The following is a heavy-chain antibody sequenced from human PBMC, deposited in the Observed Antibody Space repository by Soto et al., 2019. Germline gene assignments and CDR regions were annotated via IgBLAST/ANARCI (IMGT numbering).Heavy chain of an antibody. CDR1: GFTFSSYS. J-gene: IGHJ3*02. Sequence: GGSLRLSCAASGFTFSSYSMNWVRQAPGKGLEWVSSISSSSYIYYADSVKGRFTISRDNAKNSLYLQMNSLRAEDTAVYYCARDRVWYGDYDAFDIWGQGTMVTV. CDR3: ARDRVWYGDYDAFDI. CDR2: ISSSSYI. V-gene: IGHV3-21*01. D-gene: IGHD4-17*01.